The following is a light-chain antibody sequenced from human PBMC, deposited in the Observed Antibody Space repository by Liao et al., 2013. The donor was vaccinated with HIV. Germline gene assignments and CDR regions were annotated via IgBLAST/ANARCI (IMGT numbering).Light chain of an antibody. V-gene: IGLV3-21*04. CDR3: QVWDRDTDHWV. Sequence: SYVLTQSPSVSVAPGKTATISCGGDSIGSKSVHWYQQRPGQAPLLVIYYDTDRPSGIPERFSGSNSGSTATLTISRVEAGDEADYFCQVWDRDTDHWVFGGGTKLTVL. CDR1: SIGSKS. CDR2: YDT. J-gene: IGLJ3*02.